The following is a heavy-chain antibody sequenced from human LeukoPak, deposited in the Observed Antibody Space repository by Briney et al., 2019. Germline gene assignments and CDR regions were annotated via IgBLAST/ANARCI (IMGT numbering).Heavy chain of an antibody. CDR3: AGDSGGSVDY. Sequence: GGSLRLSCAASGFTFRSYAMQWVRQAPGKGLEWVAGVLADGCKRGCADSVKGRFTVSRDNSKHRLYLEMNSLTADDTAVCYCAGDSGGSVDYWGQGTMVTVSS. CDR1: GFTFRSYA. CDR2: VLADGCKR. V-gene: IGHV3-33*01. D-gene: IGHD2-15*01. J-gene: IGHJ4*02.